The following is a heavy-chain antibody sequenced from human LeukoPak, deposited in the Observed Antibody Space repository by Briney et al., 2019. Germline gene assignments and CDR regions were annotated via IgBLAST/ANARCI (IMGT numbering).Heavy chain of an antibody. V-gene: IGHV1-8*01. CDR3: ARGTGTLAQNYYYYYMDV. CDR1: GYTFTSYD. CDR2: MNPNSGNT. D-gene: IGHD1-7*01. J-gene: IGHJ6*03. Sequence: ASVKVSCKASGYTFTSYDINWVRQATGQGLEWMGWMNPNSGNTGYAQEFQGRVTMTRNTSISTAYMELSSLRSEDTAVYYCARGTGTLAQNYYYYYMDVWGKGTTDTVSS.